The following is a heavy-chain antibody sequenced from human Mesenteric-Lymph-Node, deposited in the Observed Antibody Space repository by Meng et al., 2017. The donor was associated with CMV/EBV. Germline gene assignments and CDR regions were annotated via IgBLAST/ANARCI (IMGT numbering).Heavy chain of an antibody. V-gene: IGHV4-59*01. CDR2: IYHSGKT. Sequence: LETLSLTCTVSGDSMSGYYWSWFRQPPGKGLEWIGYIYHSGKTDYNPSLESRFTISVDTSKNKFSLNLSSVAAADTAVYYCARGGGWSQPYFDYWGQGTLVTVSS. J-gene: IGHJ4*02. D-gene: IGHD2-8*01. CDR1: GDSMSGYY. CDR3: ARGGGWSQPYFDY.